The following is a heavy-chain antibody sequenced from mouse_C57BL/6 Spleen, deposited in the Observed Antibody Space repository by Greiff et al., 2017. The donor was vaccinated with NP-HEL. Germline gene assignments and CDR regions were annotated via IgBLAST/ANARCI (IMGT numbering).Heavy chain of an antibody. D-gene: IGHD2-5*01. CDR3: ARRTYSNYVDY. Sequence: QVQLQQPGAELVKPGASVKMSCKASGYTFTSYWITWVKQRPGQGLEWIGDIYPGSGSTNYNEKFKSKATLTVDTSSSTAYMQLSILTSEYSAVYYCARRTYSNYVDYWGQGTTLTVSS. CDR2: IYPGSGST. J-gene: IGHJ2*01. V-gene: IGHV1-55*01. CDR1: GYTFTSYW.